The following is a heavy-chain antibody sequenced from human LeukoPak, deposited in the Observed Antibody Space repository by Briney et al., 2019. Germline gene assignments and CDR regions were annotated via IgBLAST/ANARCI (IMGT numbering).Heavy chain of an antibody. J-gene: IGHJ4*02. V-gene: IGHV1-69*13. CDR3: ARPRVKCSSTSCLFDY. D-gene: IGHD2-2*01. Sequence: GASVKVSCKASGGTFSSYAISWVRQAPGQGLEWMGGTIPIFGTANYAQKFQGRVTITADESTSTANIELSSLRSEDTAVYYCARPRVKCSSTSCLFDYWGQGTLVTVSS. CDR2: TIPIFGTA. CDR1: GGTFSSYA.